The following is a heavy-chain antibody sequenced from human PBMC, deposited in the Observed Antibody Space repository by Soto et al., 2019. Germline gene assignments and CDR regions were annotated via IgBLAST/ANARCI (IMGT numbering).Heavy chain of an antibody. CDR2: ISYDGSNK. V-gene: IGHV3-30*18. J-gene: IGHJ4*02. CDR1: GSTFRSYG. Sequence: QVQLVESGGGMVQPGRSLRLSCAASGSTFRSYGMHWVRQAPGKGLEWVAAISYDGSNKNYVDSVKGRFTISRDNSENTLYLQMNSLRAEDAAVYYCAKDTYYHDSTGYYVFDYWGQGTLVTVSS. CDR3: AKDTYYHDSTGYYVFDY. D-gene: IGHD3-22*01.